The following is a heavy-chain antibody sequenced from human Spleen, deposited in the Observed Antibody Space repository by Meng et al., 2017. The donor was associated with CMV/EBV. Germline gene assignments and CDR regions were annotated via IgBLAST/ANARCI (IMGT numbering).Heavy chain of an antibody. D-gene: IGHD3-10*01. CDR1: GFTFSSYW. J-gene: IGHJ6*02. CDR2: ISPSGSTT. Sequence: GESLKISCATSGFTFSSYWMHWVRQAPGKGLVWVARISPSGSTTDYAGSVKGRFTISRDYTENTLYLQMNSLRAEDTAVYYCARGEYTDYYRGMDFWGQGTTVTVSS. CDR3: ARGEYTDYYRGMDF. V-gene: IGHV3-74*01.